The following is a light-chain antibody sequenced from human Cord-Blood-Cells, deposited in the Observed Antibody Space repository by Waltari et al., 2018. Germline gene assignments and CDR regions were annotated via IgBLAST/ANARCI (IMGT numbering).Light chain of an antibody. CDR3: CSYACSITWV. V-gene: IGLV2-23*01. J-gene: IGLJ3*02. CDR2: EGS. CDR1: SSDVGGYNL. Sequence: QSALTQPASVSGSPGQSITISCTGTSSDVGGYNLVSWYQQHPGKAPKLMIYEGSKRPSGVTNRFSGSRSCSTASLTISGLQAEDEADYYCCSYACSITWVFGGGTKLTVL.